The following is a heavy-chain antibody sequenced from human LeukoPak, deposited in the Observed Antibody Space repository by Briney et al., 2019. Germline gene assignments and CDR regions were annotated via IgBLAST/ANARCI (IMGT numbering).Heavy chain of an antibody. J-gene: IGHJ4*02. Sequence: KSSGTLSLTCTVSGGSISSDYWSWIRQPAGKELEWIGRVYGSGGTNYNPSLNSRVTISADKSKNQFFLKMTSVTAADTAVYYCARGGTYGSGGYRHTTLDYWGQGTLVTVSS. CDR1: GGSISSDY. V-gene: IGHV4-4*07. CDR2: VYGSGGT. D-gene: IGHD3-16*02. CDR3: ARGGTYGSGGYRHTTLDY.